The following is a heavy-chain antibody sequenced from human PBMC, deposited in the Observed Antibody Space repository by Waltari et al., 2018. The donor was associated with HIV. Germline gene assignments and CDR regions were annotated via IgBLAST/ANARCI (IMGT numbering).Heavy chain of an antibody. CDR3: ARGVAFGGYYYGMDV. Sequence: QVQLQESGPGLVKPSENLSLTCTVSGCSIRSYYWSWIRHPPGKGLEWIGYIYYSGSTNYNPSLKSRVTISVDTSKNQFSLKLSSVTAADTAVYYCARGVAFGGYYYGMDVWGQGTTVTVSS. CDR2: IYYSGST. CDR1: GCSIRSYY. V-gene: IGHV4-59*01. J-gene: IGHJ6*02. D-gene: IGHD2-21*01.